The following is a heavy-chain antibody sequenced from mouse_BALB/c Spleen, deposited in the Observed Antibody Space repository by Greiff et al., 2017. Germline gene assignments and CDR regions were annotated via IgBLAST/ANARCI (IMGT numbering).Heavy chain of an antibody. CDR2: ILPGSGST. Sequence: VQLQQSGAELMKPGASVKISCKATGYTFSSYWIEWVKQRPGHGLEWIGEILPGSGSTNYNEKFKGKATFTADTSSNTAYMQLSSLTSEDSAVYYCARGRYGYAMDYWGQGTSVTVSS. J-gene: IGHJ4*01. CDR1: GYTFSSYW. CDR3: ARGRYGYAMDY. V-gene: IGHV1-9*01. D-gene: IGHD2-14*01.